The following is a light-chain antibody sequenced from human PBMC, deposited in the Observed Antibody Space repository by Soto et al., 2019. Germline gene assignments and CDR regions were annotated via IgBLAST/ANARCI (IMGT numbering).Light chain of an antibody. Sequence: QSSLTQPASVSGSPGQSITISCTGTNSDIGTDNLVSWYQRHPGKAPKLMIYGGTKRPSGVSDRFSGSKSGNTASLTISGLQAEDEADYYCCSHTGSSTFVLFGGGTKLTVL. CDR3: CSHTGSSTFVL. CDR1: NSDIGTDNL. V-gene: IGLV2-23*01. CDR2: GGT. J-gene: IGLJ2*01.